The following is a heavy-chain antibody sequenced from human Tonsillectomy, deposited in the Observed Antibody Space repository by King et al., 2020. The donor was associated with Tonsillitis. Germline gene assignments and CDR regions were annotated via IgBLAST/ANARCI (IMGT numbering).Heavy chain of an antibody. CDR3: ARVTYYYDSSGYYSWYFDL. CDR1: GGSISSYY. J-gene: IGHJ2*01. CDR2: IYYSGST. V-gene: IGHV4-59*01. D-gene: IGHD3-22*01. Sequence: QLQESGPGLVKPSETLSLTCTVSGGSISSYYWSWIRQPPGKGLEWIGYIYYSGSTNYNPSLKSRVTISVDTSTNQFSLKLSSVTAADTAVYYCARVTYYYDSSGYYSWYFDLWGRGTLVTVSS.